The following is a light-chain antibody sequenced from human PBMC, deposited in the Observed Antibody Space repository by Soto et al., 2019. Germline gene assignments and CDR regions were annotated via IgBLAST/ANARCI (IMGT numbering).Light chain of an antibody. CDR3: QQVNNYPLT. J-gene: IGKJ4*01. Sequence: DIQLTQSPSSLSASVGDRVTITCRASQGLSSYLAWYQQKPAKAPKLLIYAASTLQTGVPSRFSGSESGTDFTLTIRSLQPEDFATYYCQQVNNYPLTFGGGTKVDIK. CDR1: QGLSSY. V-gene: IGKV1-9*01. CDR2: AAS.